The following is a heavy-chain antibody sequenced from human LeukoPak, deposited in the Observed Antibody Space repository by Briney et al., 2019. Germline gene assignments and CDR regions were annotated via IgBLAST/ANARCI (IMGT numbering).Heavy chain of an antibody. CDR1: GFTFGDYA. D-gene: IGHD3-22*01. V-gene: IGHV3-23*01. CDR2: ISGSGGST. CDR3: AKDHLYYYDSSGIADY. Sequence: GGSLRLSCTASGFTFGDYAMSWFRQAPGKGLEWVSAISGSGGSTYYADSVKGRFTISRDNSKNTLYLQMNSLRAEDTAVYYCAKDHLYYYDSSGIADYWGQGTLVTVSS. J-gene: IGHJ4*02.